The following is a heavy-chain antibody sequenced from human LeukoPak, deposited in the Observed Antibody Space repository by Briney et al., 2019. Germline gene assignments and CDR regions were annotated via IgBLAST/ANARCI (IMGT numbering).Heavy chain of an antibody. D-gene: IGHD3-22*01. CDR1: GFTFSSYS. V-gene: IGHV3-23*01. Sequence: GGSLRLSCAASGFTFSSYSMNWVRQAPGKGLEWVSAISGSGGSTYYADSVKGRFTISRDNSKNTLYLQMNSLRAKDTAVYYCAKDFGYYDSSGFDGAFDIWGQGTMVTVSS. J-gene: IGHJ3*02. CDR2: ISGSGGST. CDR3: AKDFGYYDSSGFDGAFDI.